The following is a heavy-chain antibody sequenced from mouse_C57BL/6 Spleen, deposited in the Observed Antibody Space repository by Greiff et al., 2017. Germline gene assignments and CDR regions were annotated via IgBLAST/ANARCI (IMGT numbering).Heavy chain of an antibody. CDR1: GYTFTEYT. Sequence: ESGAELVKPGASVTLSCKASGYTFTEYTIHWVKQRSGQGLEWIGWFYPGSGSIKYNEKFKDKATLTADKSSSTVYMELSRLASEDSAVYFCARHEDRSNDVDWYFDVWGTGTTVTVSS. V-gene: IGHV1-62-2*01. D-gene: IGHD2-12*01. CDR3: ARHEDRSNDVDWYFDV. CDR2: FYPGSGSI. J-gene: IGHJ1*03.